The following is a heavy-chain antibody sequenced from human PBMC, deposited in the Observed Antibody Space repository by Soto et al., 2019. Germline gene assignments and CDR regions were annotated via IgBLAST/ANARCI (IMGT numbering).Heavy chain of an antibody. CDR2: IYYSGST. CDR1: GGSISSYY. J-gene: IGHJ4*02. V-gene: IGHV4-59*08. CDR3: ARLRYSGSYHPFRTYYFDY. D-gene: IGHD1-26*01. Sequence: SETLSLTCTVSGGSISSYYWSWIRQPPGKGLEWIGYIYYSGSTNYNPSLKSRVTISVDTSKNQFSLKLSSVTAADTAVYYCARLRYSGSYHPFRTYYFDYWGQGTLVTVSS.